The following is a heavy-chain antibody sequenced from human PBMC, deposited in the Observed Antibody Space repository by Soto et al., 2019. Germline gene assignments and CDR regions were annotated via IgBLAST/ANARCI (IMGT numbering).Heavy chain of an antibody. D-gene: IGHD2-8*01. CDR1: GFSVTTNY. V-gene: IGHV3-53*02. J-gene: IGHJ6*02. CDR3: AKKPPSSIHGCAFGTDV. CDR2: TFTGGST. Sequence: EVQLVETGGGLIKPGGSLRLSCLASGFSVTTNYIIWVRQPPGKGLDWVSTTFTGGSTHYADSVKGRFSISRDNSKNTVYLQMNNLRVEDTAVYYCAKKPPSSIHGCAFGTDVWGQGTTVSVSS.